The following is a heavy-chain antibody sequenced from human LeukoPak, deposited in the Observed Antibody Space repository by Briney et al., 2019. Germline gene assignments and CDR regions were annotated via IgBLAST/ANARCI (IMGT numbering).Heavy chain of an antibody. CDR2: IIPIFGTA. V-gene: IGHV1-69*06. D-gene: IGHD3-10*01. CDR1: GGTFSSYA. Sequence: SSVKVSCKASGGTFSSYAISWVRQAPGQGLEWMGGIIPIFGTANYAQKFQGRVTITADKPTSTAYMELSSLRSEDTAVYYCARVAYYGSGSSPDYWGQGTLVTVSS. J-gene: IGHJ4*02. CDR3: ARVAYYGSGSSPDY.